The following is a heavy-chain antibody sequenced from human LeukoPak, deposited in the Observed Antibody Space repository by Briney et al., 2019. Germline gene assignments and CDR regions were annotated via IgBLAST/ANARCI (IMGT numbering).Heavy chain of an antibody. V-gene: IGHV4-30-4*01. J-gene: IGHJ6*02. CDR1: GGSISSGDYY. Sequence: SETLSLTCTVPGGSISSGDYYWSWTRQPPGKGLEWIGYIYYSGSTYYNPSLKSRVTISVDTSKNQFSLKLSSVTAADTAVYYCARASYFGYCSGGSCYSEYYYYGMDVWGQGTTVTVSS. CDR3: ARASYFGYCSGGSCYSEYYYYGMDV. CDR2: IYYSGST. D-gene: IGHD2-15*01.